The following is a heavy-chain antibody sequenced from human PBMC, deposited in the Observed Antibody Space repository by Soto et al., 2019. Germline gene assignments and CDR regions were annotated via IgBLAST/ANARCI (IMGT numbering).Heavy chain of an antibody. D-gene: IGHD2-15*01. Sequence: EVQLVQSGGGLVQPGGSLRLSGAASGFTFSNYWIHWVRQAPGKGLVHVSRITSDGTDRAYADSVKGRFTISRDNAKNMVYLQMNSLRAEDTAVYYCARDAGSGTPFDYWGQGTLVTVSS. CDR1: GFTFSNYW. CDR3: ARDAGSGTPFDY. V-gene: IGHV3-74*01. CDR2: ITSDGTDR. J-gene: IGHJ4*02.